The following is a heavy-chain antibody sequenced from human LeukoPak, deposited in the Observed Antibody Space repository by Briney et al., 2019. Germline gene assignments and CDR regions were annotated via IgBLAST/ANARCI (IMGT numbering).Heavy chain of an antibody. CDR2: IHYSGST. CDR1: IGSISSYY. J-gene: IGHJ4*02. Sequence: PSETLSLTCSVSIGSISSYYWSWIRQPPGKGLDWIAYIHYSGSTNYNPSLKSRVTISADTSKNQFSLRLSSVTTADTAVYYCARGRKYTSGYRVTELGSGYSDYWGQGTLVTVSS. D-gene: IGHD5-18*01. V-gene: IGHV4-59*01. CDR3: ARGRKYTSGYRVTELGSGYSDY.